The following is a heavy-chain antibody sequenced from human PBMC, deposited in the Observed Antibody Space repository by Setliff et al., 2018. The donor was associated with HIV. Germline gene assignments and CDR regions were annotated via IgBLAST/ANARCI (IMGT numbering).Heavy chain of an antibody. CDR1: GGSFSDYN. Sequence: KPSETLSLTCAVYGGSFSDYNWSWIRQSPGRGPEWIGEINHNGGTNYNPSLKSRVTISADTSKNQFSLKMRSVTAGDTAMYYCSRGIVQRQWLRSLIFYYYYMDVWANGTMVTVSS. D-gene: IGHD5-12*01. V-gene: IGHV4-34*01. CDR2: INHNGGT. CDR3: SRGIVQRQWLRSLIFYYYYMDV. J-gene: IGHJ6*03.